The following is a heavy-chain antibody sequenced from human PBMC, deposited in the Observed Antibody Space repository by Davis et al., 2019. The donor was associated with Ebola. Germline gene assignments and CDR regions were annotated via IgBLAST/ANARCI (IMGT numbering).Heavy chain of an antibody. CDR1: GGSISSYY. D-gene: IGHD2-2*01. CDR2: IYYSGST. CDR3: ARGPYCSSTSCDHAFDI. V-gene: IGHV4-59*01. Sequence: GSLRLSCTVSGGSISSYYWSWIRQPPGKGLEWIGYIYYSGSTNYNPSLKSRVTISVDTSKNQFSLKLSSVTAADTAVYYCARGPYCSSTSCDHAFDIWGQGTMVTVSS. J-gene: IGHJ3*02.